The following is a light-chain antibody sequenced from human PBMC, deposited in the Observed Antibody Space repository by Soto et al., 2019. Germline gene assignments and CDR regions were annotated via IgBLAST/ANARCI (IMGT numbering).Light chain of an antibody. CDR3: SSYTSGSTRVV. Sequence: QSALTQPASVSGSPGQSIPISCTGTSSDVGGYNYVSWYQQHPGKAPKVMIYDVSKRPSGISNRFSGSKSGNTASLTISGLQVEDEADYYSSSYTSGSTRVVFGGGTKLTVL. CDR1: SSDVGGYNY. V-gene: IGLV2-14*03. CDR2: DVS. J-gene: IGLJ2*01.